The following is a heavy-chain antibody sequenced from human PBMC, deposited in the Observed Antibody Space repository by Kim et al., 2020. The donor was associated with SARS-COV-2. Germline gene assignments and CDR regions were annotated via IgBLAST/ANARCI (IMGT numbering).Heavy chain of an antibody. CDR1: GFTFSNCG. J-gene: IGHJ6*02. D-gene: IGHD3-10*01. CDR3: ARDPSSRLRAVTYSYYGMDV. V-gene: IGHV3-30-3*01. Sequence: GGSLRLSCAASGFTFSNCGMHWVRQAPGKGLEWVAVISYDGSNKNYADSVKGRFTISRDNSKKTLYLQMNSLRAEHTALYYCARDPSSRLRAVTYSYYGMDVWGQGATVTVSS. CDR2: ISYDGSNK.